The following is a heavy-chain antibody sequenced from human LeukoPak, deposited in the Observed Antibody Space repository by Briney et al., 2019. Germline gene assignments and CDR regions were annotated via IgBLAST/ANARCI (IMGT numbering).Heavy chain of an antibody. D-gene: IGHD3-16*01. CDR2: IKQDGSEK. Sequence: LEWVANIKQDGSEKNYVDSVKGRFTIFRDNARNSLYLQMNSLRAEDTAVYYCASHSYGYNHRGQGTLVIVSS. J-gene: IGHJ4*02. CDR3: ASHSYGYNH. V-gene: IGHV3-7*01.